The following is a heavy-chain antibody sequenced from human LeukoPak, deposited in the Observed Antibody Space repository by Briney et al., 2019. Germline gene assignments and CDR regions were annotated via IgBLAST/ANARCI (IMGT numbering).Heavy chain of an antibody. CDR2: ISGDGDST. CDR1: GFTFGDYA. Sequence: GGSLRLSCAASGFTFGDYAMHWVRQAPGKGLEWVSLISGDGDSTYYADSVKGRFTISRDNSKNSLYLQMNSLRTEDTALFYCAKDKYSYGYNFDYWGQGTLVTVSS. J-gene: IGHJ4*02. CDR3: AKDKYSYGYNFDY. D-gene: IGHD5-18*01. V-gene: IGHV3-43*02.